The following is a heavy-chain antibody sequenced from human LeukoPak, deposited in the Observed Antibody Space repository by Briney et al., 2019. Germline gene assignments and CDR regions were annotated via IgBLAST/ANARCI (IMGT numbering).Heavy chain of an antibody. Sequence: PGGSLRLSCAASGFTFSSYAMSWVRQAPGKGLEWIGAIYYSGRTYYSPSLKSRVTMSVDPSNNQFSLNLRSVTAADTAVYYCARRRYYDGSGYLEWGQGTLLSVSS. CDR3: ARRRYYDGSGYLE. V-gene: IGHV4-59*04. CDR1: GFTFSSYA. CDR2: IYYSGRT. D-gene: IGHD3-22*01. J-gene: IGHJ1*01.